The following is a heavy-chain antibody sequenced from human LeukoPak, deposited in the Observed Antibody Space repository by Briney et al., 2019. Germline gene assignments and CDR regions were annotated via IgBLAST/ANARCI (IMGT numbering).Heavy chain of an antibody. Sequence: GGSLRLSCAASGFTFSDYYMSWIRQAPGEGRGWVSYISSSGSDTYYADSVKGRFTISRDNAKNSLYLQMNSLRDEDTAVYYCARVTTGKGGNADYWGQGTLVTVSS. D-gene: IGHD4-23*01. V-gene: IGHV3-11*04. CDR3: ARVTTGKGGNADY. J-gene: IGHJ4*02. CDR2: ISSSGSDT. CDR1: GFTFSDYY.